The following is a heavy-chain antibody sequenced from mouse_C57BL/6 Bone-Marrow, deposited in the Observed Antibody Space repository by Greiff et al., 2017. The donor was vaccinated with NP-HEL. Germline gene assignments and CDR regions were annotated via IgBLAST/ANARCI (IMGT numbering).Heavy chain of an antibody. V-gene: IGHV1-80*01. CDR1: GYAFSSYW. CDR3: ARGAY. J-gene: IGHJ3*01. Sequence: VQLQQSGAELVKPGASVKISCKASGYAFSSYWMHWVKQRPGKGLEWIGQIYPGDGDTNYNGKFQDKASLTAYKSSSPAYMQLSSLSSEDSAVYFCARGAYWGQGTLVTVSA. CDR2: IYPGDGDT.